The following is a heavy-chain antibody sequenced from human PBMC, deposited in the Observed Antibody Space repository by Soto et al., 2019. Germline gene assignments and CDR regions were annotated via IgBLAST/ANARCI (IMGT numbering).Heavy chain of an antibody. CDR1: AYTFTSYD. V-gene: IGHV1-18*01. J-gene: IGHJ6*02. Sequence: ASVKVSCTASAYTFTSYDINWVRQATGQGLEWMGWMNPNNGNTNYAQKLQCRVTMTTDTSTSTAYMELRSLRSDDTAVYYCARAREVATIRSGMYVWGQGTRFTVSS. D-gene: IGHD5-12*01. CDR3: ARAREVATIRSGMYV. CDR2: MNPNNGNT.